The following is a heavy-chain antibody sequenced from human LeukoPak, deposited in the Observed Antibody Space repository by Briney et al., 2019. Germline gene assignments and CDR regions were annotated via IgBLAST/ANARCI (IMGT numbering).Heavy chain of an antibody. J-gene: IGHJ4*02. Sequence: GGSLRLSCVGPGFPFSSYWMTWVRRAPGKGLEGVANIKQGGSKKSYVDSVKGRFTISRDNAKNSLYLQMNSLRAEDTAIYYCTRVGYIDEGIDYWGQGTLVTVSS. D-gene: IGHD5-24*01. CDR3: TRVGYIDEGIDY. V-gene: IGHV3-7*04. CDR2: IKQGGSKK. CDR1: GFPFSSYW.